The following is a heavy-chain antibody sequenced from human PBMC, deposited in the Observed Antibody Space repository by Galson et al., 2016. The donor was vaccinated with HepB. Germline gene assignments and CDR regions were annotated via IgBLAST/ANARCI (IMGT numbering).Heavy chain of an antibody. D-gene: IGHD2-8*01. CDR2: IGIAGNT. CDR1: GFTFNNYD. V-gene: IGHV3-13*04. CDR3: ARGAYGTNGHIIDY. J-gene: IGHJ4*02. Sequence: SLRLSCAASGFTFNNYDMPWVRQVAGKGLEWVSAIGIAGNTYHIDPVQGRFTTSRENARNSLYLQMSSLGAGDTAMYYCARGAYGTNGHIIDYWGRGTLVTVSS.